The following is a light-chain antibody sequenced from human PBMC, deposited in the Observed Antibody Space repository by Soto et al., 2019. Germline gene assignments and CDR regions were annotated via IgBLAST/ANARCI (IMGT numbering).Light chain of an antibody. CDR1: QGISSD. V-gene: IGKV1-9*01. CDR2: DAS. CDR3: QQLNSYPIT. Sequence: IQLTQSPSSLSASVGDRVTITCWASQGISSDLAWYQQKPGKAPNLLIYDASTLQSGVPSRFSGSGSGTDFTLTISSLQPEDFASYYCQQLNSYPITFGQGTRLEIK. J-gene: IGKJ5*01.